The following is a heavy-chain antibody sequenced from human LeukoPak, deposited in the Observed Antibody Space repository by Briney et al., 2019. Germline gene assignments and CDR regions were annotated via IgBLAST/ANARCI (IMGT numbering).Heavy chain of an antibody. CDR3: ARSVEGYCSGGSCYSYYYYMDV. D-gene: IGHD2-15*01. J-gene: IGHJ6*03. V-gene: IGHV4-59*01. CDR2: IYYSGST. Sequence: SETLSLTCTVSGGSISSYYWSWIRQPPGKGLEWIGYIYYSGSTNYNPSLKSRVTISVDTSKSQFSLKLSSVTAADTAVYYCARSVEGYCSGGSCYSYYYYMDVWGKGTTVTVSS. CDR1: GGSISSYY.